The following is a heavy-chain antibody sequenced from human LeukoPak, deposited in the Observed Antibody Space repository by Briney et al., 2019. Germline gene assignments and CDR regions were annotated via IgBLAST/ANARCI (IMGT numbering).Heavy chain of an antibody. J-gene: IGHJ4*02. Sequence: GGSLRLSCAASGFTFSSYAMSWVRQAPGKGLEWVASIRYDGDDEYYADSVKGRFTISRDNSKHTLYLQMNSLRPEDTAVYYCAKVLSKGGGYYLTDYWGQGTLVTVSS. CDR1: GFTFSSYA. CDR3: AKVLSKGGGYYLTDY. D-gene: IGHD3-22*01. V-gene: IGHV3-30*02. CDR2: IRYDGDDE.